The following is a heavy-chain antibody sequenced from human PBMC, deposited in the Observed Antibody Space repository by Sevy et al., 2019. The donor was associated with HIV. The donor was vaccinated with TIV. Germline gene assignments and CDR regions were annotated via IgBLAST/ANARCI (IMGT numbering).Heavy chain of an antibody. V-gene: IGHV1-8*01. D-gene: IGHD3-22*01. Sequence: ASVKVSCKASGYTFTSYDIHWVRQATGQGLAWMAWMNPNSGNTGYARKFQGRVTMTRDTSIGTAYMELSSLRSEDTAVYYCARGSRPITMIVVVIAGYFDYWGQGTLVTVSS. CDR2: MNPNSGNT. CDR3: ARGSRPITMIVVVIAGYFDY. J-gene: IGHJ4*02. CDR1: GYTFTSYD.